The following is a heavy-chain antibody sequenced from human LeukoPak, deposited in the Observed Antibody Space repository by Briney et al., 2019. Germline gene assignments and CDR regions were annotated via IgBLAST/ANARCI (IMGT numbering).Heavy chain of an antibody. J-gene: IGHJ4*02. CDR2: ISGSGGST. CDR3: ENSIGSGSYYGGDY. Sequence: PGGSLRLSCVASGFTFSSYAMSWVRQAPGKGLEWVSVISGSGGSTYYADSVKGRFTISRDNSKNTLYLQMNSLRAEDTAVYYCENSIGSGSYYGGDYWGQGTLVTVSS. D-gene: IGHD3-22*01. CDR1: GFTFSSYA. V-gene: IGHV3-23*01.